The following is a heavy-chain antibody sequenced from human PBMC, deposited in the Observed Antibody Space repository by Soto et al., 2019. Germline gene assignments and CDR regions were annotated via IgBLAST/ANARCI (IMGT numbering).Heavy chain of an antibody. J-gene: IGHJ6*02. CDR3: ARAKLVRGVIQTPFYYYYYGMDV. CDR2: IGTAGDP. V-gene: IGHV3-13*05. D-gene: IGHD3-10*01. Sequence: PGGSLRLSCAASGFTFSSYDMHWVRQATGKGLEWVSAIGTAGDPYYPGSVKGRFTISRENAKNSLYLQMNSLRAGDTAVYYCARAKLVRGVIQTPFYYYYYGMDVWGQGTTVTVSS. CDR1: GFTFSSYD.